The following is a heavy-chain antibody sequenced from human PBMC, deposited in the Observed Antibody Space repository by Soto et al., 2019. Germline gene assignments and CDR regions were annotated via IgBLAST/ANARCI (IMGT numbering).Heavy chain of an antibody. V-gene: IGHV3-66*01. CDR3: AREAYGDYFAY. D-gene: IGHD4-17*01. CDR1: GFTVSSNY. Sequence: EVQLVESGGGLVQPGGSLRLSCAASGFTVSSNYMSWVRQAPGKGLEWVSVIYSGGSTYYADSVKGRFTISRDNSKNTLYLQMNSLRAEDTAVYYCAREAYGDYFAYWGQGTLVTVSS. J-gene: IGHJ4*02. CDR2: IYSGGST.